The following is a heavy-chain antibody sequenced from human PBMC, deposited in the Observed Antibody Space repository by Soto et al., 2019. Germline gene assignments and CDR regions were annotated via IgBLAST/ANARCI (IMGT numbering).Heavy chain of an antibody. CDR1: GFTFSSYA. CDR2: ISGSGGST. CDR3: SEDRDIVAAPYDFDY. J-gene: IGHJ4*02. D-gene: IGHD5-12*01. Sequence: EVQLLESGGGLVQPGGSLRLSCAASGFTFSSYAMSWVRQAPGKGLEWVSAISGSGGSTYYADSVHGRFTISRDNSNNALYLHMNSLRAEDTAVYYCSEDRDIVAAPYDFDYWGQGTLVAVSS. V-gene: IGHV3-23*01.